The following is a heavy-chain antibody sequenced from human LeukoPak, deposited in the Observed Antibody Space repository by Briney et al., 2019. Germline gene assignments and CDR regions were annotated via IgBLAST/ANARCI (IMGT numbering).Heavy chain of an antibody. Sequence: PSETLSLTCTVSGYSISSGYYWGWIRQPPGKGLEWIGSIYHSGSTYYNPSLKSRVTISVDTSKNQFSLKLSSVTAADTAVYYCARDKWNVVGATWGAFDYWGQGTLVTVSS. CDR3: ARDKWNVVGATWGAFDY. D-gene: IGHD1-26*01. CDR2: IYHSGST. J-gene: IGHJ4*02. V-gene: IGHV4-38-2*02. CDR1: GYSISSGYY.